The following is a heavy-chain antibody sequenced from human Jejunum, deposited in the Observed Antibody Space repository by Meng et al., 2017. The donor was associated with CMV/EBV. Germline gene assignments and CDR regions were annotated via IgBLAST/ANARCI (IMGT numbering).Heavy chain of an antibody. V-gene: IGHV1-2*02. CDR3: ARGPQGYGSGPVDY. CDR2: INPIAGDT. Sequence: SGYSFIAFYLHWVRLAPGQGLEWMGWINPIAGDTIYAPTFQGRVSMTSDTSVNTAYMELNSLTSDDTAIYYCARGPQGYGSGPVDYWGQGTLVTVSS. J-gene: IGHJ4*02. D-gene: IGHD3-10*01. CDR1: GYSFIAFY.